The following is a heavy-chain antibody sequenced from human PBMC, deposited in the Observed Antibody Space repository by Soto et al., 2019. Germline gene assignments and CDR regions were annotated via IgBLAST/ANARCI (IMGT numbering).Heavy chain of an antibody. Sequence: QVQLQESGPGLVKPSETLSLTCTVSGGSISSYYWSWIRQPPGKGLEWIGYIYYSGSTNYNPSLMSRDSISVDTSKNLFSLKLSSVTAAETDVYYCERLGGYEIAFDYLGQGTMVTVSS. D-gene: IGHD5-12*01. CDR1: GGSISSYY. J-gene: IGHJ4*02. CDR3: ERLGGYEIAFDY. CDR2: IYYSGST. V-gene: IGHV4-59*01.